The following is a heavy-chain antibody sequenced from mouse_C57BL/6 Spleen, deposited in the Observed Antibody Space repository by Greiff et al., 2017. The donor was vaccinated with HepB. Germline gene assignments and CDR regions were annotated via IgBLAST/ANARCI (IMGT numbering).Heavy chain of an antibody. CDR1: GFTFSSYG. D-gene: IGHD1-1*01. V-gene: IGHV5-6*01. Sequence: EVKVVESGGDLVKPGGSLKLSCAASGFTFSSYGMSWVRQTPDKRLEWVATISSGGSYTYYPDSVKGRITISRDNAKNTLYLQMSSLKSEDTAIYYCARSYYYGSSYDAMDYWGQGTSVTVSS. CDR3: ARSYYYGSSYDAMDY. J-gene: IGHJ4*01. CDR2: ISSGGSYT.